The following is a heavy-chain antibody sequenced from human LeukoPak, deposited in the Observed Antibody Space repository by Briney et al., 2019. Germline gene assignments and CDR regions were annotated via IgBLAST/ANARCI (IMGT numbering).Heavy chain of an antibody. V-gene: IGHV4-59*08. CDR2: IYYSGST. D-gene: IGHD3-16*01. CDR3: ARLGLPSNWFDP. Sequence: PSETLSLICTVSGGSISSYYWSWIRQPPGKGLEWIGYIYYSGSTNYNPSLKSRVTISVDTSKNQFSLKLSSVTAADTAVYYCARLGLPSNWFDPWGQGTLVTVSS. CDR1: GGSISSYY. J-gene: IGHJ5*02.